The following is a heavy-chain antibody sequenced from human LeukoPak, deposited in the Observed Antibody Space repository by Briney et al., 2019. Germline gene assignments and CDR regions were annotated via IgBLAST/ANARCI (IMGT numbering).Heavy chain of an antibody. V-gene: IGHV3-48*01. CDR2: IGSGSSTI. CDR1: EFTFSSYS. J-gene: IGHJ3*01. D-gene: IGHD4-17*01. Sequence: GGSLRLSCAASEFTFSSYSMNWVRQAPGKGLEWVSYIGSGSSTIYYADSVKGRFTISRDNSKSTLFLQMNSLRAEDTAIYYCTKDPNGDYVGAFDFWGQGTMVTVSS. CDR3: TKDPNGDYVGAFDF.